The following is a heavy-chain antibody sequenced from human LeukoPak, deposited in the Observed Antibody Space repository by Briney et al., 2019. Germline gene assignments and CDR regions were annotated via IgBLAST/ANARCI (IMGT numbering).Heavy chain of an antibody. CDR1: GFTFDDYA. J-gene: IGHJ2*01. D-gene: IGHD2-21*01. CDR2: ISWSSGSI. V-gene: IGHV3-9*03. Sequence: PGGSLRLSCAASGFTFDDYAMHWVRQAPGKGLEWVSGISWSSGSIAYADSVKGRFTISRDNAENSLYLRLNSLRAEDMAFYYCARGGGTYLDWYFDFWGRGTLVTVSS. CDR3: ARGGGTYLDWYFDF.